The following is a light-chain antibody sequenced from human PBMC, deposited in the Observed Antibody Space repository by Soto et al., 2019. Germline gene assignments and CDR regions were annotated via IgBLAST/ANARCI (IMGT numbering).Light chain of an antibody. V-gene: IGKV3-11*01. CDR1: QSVSSY. CDR2: DVS. Sequence: ESVLTQARATLSLSPGERATLSCRASQSVSSYFAWYQQKPGQAPRLLIYDVSIRATGIPARFSGSGSGTDFTLTISSLEPEDFAVYYCQQRSNWIPFGQGTRLEI. CDR3: QQRSNWIP. J-gene: IGKJ5*01.